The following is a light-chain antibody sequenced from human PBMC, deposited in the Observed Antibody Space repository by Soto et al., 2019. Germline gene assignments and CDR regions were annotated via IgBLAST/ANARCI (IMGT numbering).Light chain of an antibody. CDR2: GAS. CDR3: QQYVSSPWT. J-gene: IGKJ1*01. Sequence: EIVLTQSPGTLSLSPAERATLSCRASQSVTSSCLAWYQQKPGQAPRLLIYGASSRATGIPDRFSGSGSGTDFTLAISRLEPEDFAVYYCQQYVSSPWTFGQGTKVDIK. V-gene: IGKV3-20*01. CDR1: QSVTSSC.